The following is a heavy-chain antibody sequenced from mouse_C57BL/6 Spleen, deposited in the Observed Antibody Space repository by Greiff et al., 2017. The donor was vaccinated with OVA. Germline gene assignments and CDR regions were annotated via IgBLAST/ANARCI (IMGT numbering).Heavy chain of an antibody. CDR3: ARGGIYDYDEGEAWFAY. J-gene: IGHJ3*01. V-gene: IGHV3-1*01. CDR1: GYSITSGYD. CDR2: ISYSGST. D-gene: IGHD2-4*01. Sequence: EVKVVESGPGMVKPSQSLSLTCTVTGYSITSGYDWHWIRHFPGNKLEWMGYISYSGSTNYNPSLKSRISITHDTSKNHFFLKLNSVTTEDTATYYCARGGIYDYDEGEAWFAYWGQGTLVTVSA.